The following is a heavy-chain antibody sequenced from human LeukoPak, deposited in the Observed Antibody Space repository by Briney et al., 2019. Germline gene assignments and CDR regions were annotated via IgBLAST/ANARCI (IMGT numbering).Heavy chain of an antibody. CDR3: ASLDTAKQPLANH. CDR1: GFTFSSYS. Sequence: GGSLRLSCAASGFTFSSYSMNWVRQAPGKGLEWVSSISSSSSYIYYADSVKGRFTISKNSAKNSLYLQMNTLRVEDTAMYYCASLDTAKQPLANHWGQGTLVTVSS. J-gene: IGHJ5*02. V-gene: IGHV3-21*04. CDR2: ISSSSSYI. D-gene: IGHD5-18*01.